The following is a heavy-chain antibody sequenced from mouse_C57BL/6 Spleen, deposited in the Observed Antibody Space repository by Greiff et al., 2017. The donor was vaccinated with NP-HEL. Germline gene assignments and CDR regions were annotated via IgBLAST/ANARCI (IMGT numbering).Heavy chain of an antibody. V-gene: IGHV1-80*01. D-gene: IGHD1-1*01. J-gene: IGHJ1*03. CDR1: GYAFSSYW. Sequence: VQLQQSGAELVKPGASVKISCKASGYAFSSYWMNWVKQRPGKGLEWIGQIYPGDGDTNYNGKFKGKATLTADKSSSTAYMQISSLTSEDSAVYFCARSGFLYYYGSSYWYFDVWGTGTTVTVSS. CDR3: ARSGFLYYYGSSYWYFDV. CDR2: IYPGDGDT.